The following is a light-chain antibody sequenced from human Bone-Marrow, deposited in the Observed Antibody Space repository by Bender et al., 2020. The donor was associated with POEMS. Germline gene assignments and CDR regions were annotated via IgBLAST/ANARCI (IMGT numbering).Light chain of an antibody. CDR3: CSYAGSYSYV. V-gene: IGLV1-44*01. J-gene: IGLJ1*01. CDR1: GSNIGGYP. Sequence: QSVLTQPPSVSGTPGQRVTISCSGSGSNIGGYPVNWYQQLPGTAPRLLIYTNNERPSGVPDRFSGSKSGNTASLTISGLQAEDEADYYCCSYAGSYSYVFGTGTTVTVL. CDR2: TNN.